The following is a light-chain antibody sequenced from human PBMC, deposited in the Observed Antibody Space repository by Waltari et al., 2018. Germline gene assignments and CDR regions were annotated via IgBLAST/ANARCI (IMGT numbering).Light chain of an antibody. CDR1: NSDVGGYNY. J-gene: IGLJ2*01. CDR3: NSYSHSGTLVV. Sequence: QSALTQPASVSGSPGQSITISCTGTNSDVGGYNYVSWYQQHPGKVPKLMSYDVSNRPSGISNRFSGSKSGNTASLTISGLQAEDEADYYCNSYSHSGTLVVFGGGTKLTVL. CDR2: DVS. V-gene: IGLV2-14*03.